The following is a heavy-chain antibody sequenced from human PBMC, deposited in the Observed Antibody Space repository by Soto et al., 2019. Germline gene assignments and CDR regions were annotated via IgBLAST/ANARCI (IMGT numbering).Heavy chain of an antibody. V-gene: IGHV4-31*03. CDR3: ARALGACLFPNYSYYGMDV. CDR2: IYYSGST. D-gene: IGHD3-16*01. Sequence: TLCRTCPVSGGSISSGGYYWSWIREHPGKGLEWIGYIYYSGSTYYNPSLKSRVTISVDTSKNQFSLKLSSVTAADTAVYYCARALGACLFPNYSYYGMDVWGQGTPVTVSS. J-gene: IGHJ6*02. CDR1: GGSISSGGYY.